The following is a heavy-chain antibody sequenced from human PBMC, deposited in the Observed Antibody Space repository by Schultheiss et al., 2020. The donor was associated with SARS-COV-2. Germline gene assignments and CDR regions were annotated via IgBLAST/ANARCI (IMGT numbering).Heavy chain of an antibody. Sequence: SETLSLTCTVSGGSISSSSYYWSWIRQHPGKGLEWIGYIYYSGSTYYNPSLKSRVTISVDTSKNQFSLKLSFVTAADTAVYYCARGDLGGARTPESADWGQGTLVTVSS. CDR3: ARGDLGGARTPESAD. D-gene: IGHD1-26*01. CDR2: IYYSGST. CDR1: GGSISSSSYY. V-gene: IGHV4-31*03. J-gene: IGHJ4*02.